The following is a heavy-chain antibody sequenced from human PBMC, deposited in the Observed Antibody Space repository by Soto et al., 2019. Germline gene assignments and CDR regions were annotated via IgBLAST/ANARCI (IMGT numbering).Heavy chain of an antibody. Sequence: GGSLRLSCAASGFTFSSYAMSWVRQAPGKGLEWVSSISSSSSYIYYADSVKGRFTISRDNAKNSLYLQMNSLRAEDTAVYYCARGPRGALDYWGQGTLVTVSS. V-gene: IGHV3-21*01. CDR2: ISSSSSYI. CDR1: GFTFSSYA. J-gene: IGHJ4*02. CDR3: ARGPRGALDY. D-gene: IGHD1-26*01.